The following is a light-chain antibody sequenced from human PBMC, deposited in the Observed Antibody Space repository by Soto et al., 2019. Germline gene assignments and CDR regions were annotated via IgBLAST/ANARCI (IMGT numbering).Light chain of an antibody. V-gene: IGKV3-15*01. J-gene: IGKJ1*01. CDR2: GAS. Sequence: EIVMTQSPAPLSVSPGGRATLSCRASQSVATNLAWYQQKPGQPPRLLIYGASTRATGIPARFSGSGSGTEFTLTISSLQSVDFAVYSCQQYNNWPWTFGQGTKVDIK. CDR1: QSVATN. CDR3: QQYNNWPWT.